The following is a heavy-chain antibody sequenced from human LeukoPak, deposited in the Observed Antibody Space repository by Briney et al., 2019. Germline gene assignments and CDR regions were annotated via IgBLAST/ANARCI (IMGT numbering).Heavy chain of an antibody. CDR1: GFTFSSYA. Sequence: GGSLRLSCAASGFTFSSYAMSWVRQAPGKGLEWVSAISGSGGSTYYADSVKGRFTISRDNSKNTLYLQMNSLRAEDTAVYYCAKDSTYYDILTGYSHFDYWDQGTLVTVSS. CDR2: ISGSGGST. J-gene: IGHJ4*02. D-gene: IGHD3-9*01. CDR3: AKDSTYYDILTGYSHFDY. V-gene: IGHV3-23*01.